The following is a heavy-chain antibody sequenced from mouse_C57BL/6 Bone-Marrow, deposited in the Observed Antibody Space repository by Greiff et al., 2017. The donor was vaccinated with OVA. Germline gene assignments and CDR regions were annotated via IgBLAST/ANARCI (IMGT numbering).Heavy chain of an antibody. J-gene: IGHJ3*01. CDR2: INSDGGST. CDR3: ARPSTMITTGFAY. Sequence: EVKLVESGGGLVQPGESLKLSCESNEYEFPSHDMSWVRKTPEKRLELVAAINSDGGSTYYPDTMERRFIISRANTKKTRYLQMSSLRSEDTALYYCARPSTMITTGFAYWGQGTLVTVSA. V-gene: IGHV5-2*03. D-gene: IGHD2-4*01. CDR1: EYEFPSHD.